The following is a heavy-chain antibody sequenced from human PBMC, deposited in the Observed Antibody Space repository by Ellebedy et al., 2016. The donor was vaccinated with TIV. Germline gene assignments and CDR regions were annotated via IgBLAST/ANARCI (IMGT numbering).Heavy chain of an antibody. CDR2: IFSAADGGET. J-gene: IGHJ4*02. CDR3: ATSRARVY. CDR1: GFPVTSNY. V-gene: IGHV3-53*01. Sequence: GESLKISCAASGFPVTSNYMNWVRQAPGKGLEWVSVIFSAADGGETHYADSVKGRLTISRDNSKNSLYLQMNSLRVDDTAVYYCATSRARVYWGQGTLVTVSS.